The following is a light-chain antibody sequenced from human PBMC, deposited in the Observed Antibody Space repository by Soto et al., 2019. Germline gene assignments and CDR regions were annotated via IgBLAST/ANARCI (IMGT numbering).Light chain of an antibody. J-gene: IGKJ1*01. CDR3: QQSYSTPWT. CDR2: AAS. Sequence: DIQMTQSPSSLSASVGDRVTITCRASQSISSYLNWYQQKPGKAPKLLIYAASSLQSGVPSRCSGSGSGTDFTVTMSSVQPEGCATYCGQQSYSTPWTFGQGTKVEIK. CDR1: QSISSY. V-gene: IGKV1-39*01.